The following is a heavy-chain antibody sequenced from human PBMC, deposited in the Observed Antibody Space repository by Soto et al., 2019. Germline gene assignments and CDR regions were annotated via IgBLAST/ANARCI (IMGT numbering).Heavy chain of an antibody. CDR3: ASLPYGDYVAGNYYMDV. J-gene: IGHJ6*03. D-gene: IGHD4-17*01. V-gene: IGHV3-33*01. CDR2: IWYDGSNK. Sequence: GGSLRLSCAASGFTFSSYGMHWVRQAPGKGLEWVAVIWYDGSNKYYADSVKGRFTISRDNSKNTLYLQMNSLRAEDTAVYYCASLPYGDYVAGNYYMDVWGKGTTVTVSS. CDR1: GFTFSSYG.